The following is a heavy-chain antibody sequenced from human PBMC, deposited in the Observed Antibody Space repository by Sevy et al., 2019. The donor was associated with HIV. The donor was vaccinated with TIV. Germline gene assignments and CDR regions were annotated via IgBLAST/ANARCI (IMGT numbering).Heavy chain of an antibody. CDR3: ARDLAGYDFWSGYYGYYYGMDV. CDR2: IYYSGST. D-gene: IGHD3-3*01. CDR1: GGSISSYY. Sequence: SETLSLTCTVSGGSISSYYWCWIRQPPGKGLEWIGYIYYSGSTNYNPSLKSRVTISVDTSKNQFSLKLSSVTAADTAVYYCARDLAGYDFWSGYYGYYYGMDVWGQGTTVTVSS. V-gene: IGHV4-59*01. J-gene: IGHJ6*02.